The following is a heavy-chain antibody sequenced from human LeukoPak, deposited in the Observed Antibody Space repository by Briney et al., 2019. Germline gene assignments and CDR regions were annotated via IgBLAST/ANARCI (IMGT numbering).Heavy chain of an antibody. CDR1: GGSFSGYY. CDR3: ARERNTYYYGSGSYYN. CDR2: INHSGST. D-gene: IGHD3-10*01. J-gene: IGHJ4*02. V-gene: IGHV4-34*01. Sequence: SETLSLTCAVYGGSFSGYYWSWIRQPPGKGLEWIGEINHSGSTNYNPSLKSRVTISEDTSKNQFSLKLSSVTAADTAVYYCARERNTYYYGSGSYYNWGQGTLVTVSS.